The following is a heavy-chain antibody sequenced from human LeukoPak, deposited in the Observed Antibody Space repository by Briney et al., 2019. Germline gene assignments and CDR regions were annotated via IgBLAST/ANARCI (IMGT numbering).Heavy chain of an antibody. CDR1: GYTFTSYD. D-gene: IGHD2-2*01. Sequence: ASVKDSCKASGYTFTSYDINWVRQATGQGLEWMGWMNPNSGNTGYAQKFQGRVTITRNTSISTAYMELSSLRSEDTAVYYCARVLGYCSSTSCYGGWFDPWGQGTLVTVSS. V-gene: IGHV1-8*03. J-gene: IGHJ5*02. CDR2: MNPNSGNT. CDR3: ARVLGYCSSTSCYGGWFDP.